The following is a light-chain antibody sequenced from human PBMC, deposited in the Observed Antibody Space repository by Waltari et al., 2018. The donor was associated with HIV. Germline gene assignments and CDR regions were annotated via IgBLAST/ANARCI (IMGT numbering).Light chain of an antibody. CDR2: VVN. V-gene: IGLV2-14*01. CDR1: SYAFDLHHF. Sequence: SALTQPPSVSGSPGQSVPISCTGTSYAFDLHHFLSWYQQHPDTAPQLIIFVVNSRPSGISSRFSASKSGDTASLTISGLQSGDEADYYCTTYTAKDSLLIGSGTKLTVL. CDR3: TTYTAKDSLL. J-gene: IGLJ2*01.